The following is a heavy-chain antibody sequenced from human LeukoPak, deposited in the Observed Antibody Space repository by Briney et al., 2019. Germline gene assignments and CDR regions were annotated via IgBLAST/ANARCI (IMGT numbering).Heavy chain of an antibody. V-gene: IGHV4-39*01. D-gene: IGHD6-19*01. Sequence: SVTLSLTCTVSGGSISSSSYYWGWIRQPPGKGLEWIGSIYYSGSTYYNPSLKSRVTISVDTSKNQFSLKLSSVTAADTAVYYCARTLSSGWYPFDYWGQGTLVTVSP. CDR2: IYYSGST. J-gene: IGHJ4*02. CDR1: GGSISSSSYY. CDR3: ARTLSSGWYPFDY.